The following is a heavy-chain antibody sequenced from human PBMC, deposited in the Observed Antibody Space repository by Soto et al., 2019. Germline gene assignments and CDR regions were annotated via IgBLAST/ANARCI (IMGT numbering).Heavy chain of an antibody. J-gene: IGHJ6*02. CDR2: IYPEASDT. CDR3: PKYDRQYYHYYGMDV. CDR1: GYSFTTYW. V-gene: IGHV5-51*01. Sequence: GESLKISCKGSGYSFTTYWIAWVRQMPGKGLEWMGIIYPEASDTRYSPSFRGQVTISADRSISTAYLQWSRLKASDTAIYYCPKYDRQYYHYYGMDVWGQGTTVTVSS. D-gene: IGHD3-16*01.